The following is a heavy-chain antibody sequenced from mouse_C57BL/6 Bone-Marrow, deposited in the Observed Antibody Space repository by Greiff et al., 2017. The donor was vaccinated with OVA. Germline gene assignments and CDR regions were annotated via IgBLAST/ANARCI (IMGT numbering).Heavy chain of an antibody. CDR2: INPGSGGT. D-gene: IGHD3-2*02. CDR1: GYAFTNYL. Sequence: QVQLKESGAELVRPGTSVKVSCKASGYAFTNYLIEWVKQRPGQGLEWIGVINPGSGGTNYNEKFKGKATLTADKSSSTAYMQLSSLTSEDSAVYFCASRQLRLPYYFDYWGQGTTLTVSS. V-gene: IGHV1-54*01. J-gene: IGHJ2*01. CDR3: ASRQLRLPYYFDY.